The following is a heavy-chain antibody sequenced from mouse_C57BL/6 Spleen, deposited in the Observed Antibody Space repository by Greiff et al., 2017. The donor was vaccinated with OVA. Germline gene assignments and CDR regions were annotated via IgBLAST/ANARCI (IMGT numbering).Heavy chain of an antibody. CDR3: ARRRGLWGMDY. D-gene: IGHD1-1*02. Sequence: VQLQQSGAELARPGASVKLSCKASGYTFTSYGISWVKQRTGQGLEWIGEIYPRSGNTYYNEKFKGQATLTADKSSRGAYMELRGLTSEDSAVYFCARRRGLWGMDYWGQGTSVTVSS. V-gene: IGHV1-81*01. J-gene: IGHJ4*01. CDR1: GYTFTSYG. CDR2: IYPRSGNT.